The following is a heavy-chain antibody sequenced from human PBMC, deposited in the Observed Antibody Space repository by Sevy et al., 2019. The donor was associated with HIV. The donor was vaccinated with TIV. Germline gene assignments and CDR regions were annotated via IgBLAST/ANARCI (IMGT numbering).Heavy chain of an antibody. Sequence: GGSLRLSCAASGFTFNNVWMSWVRQAPGKGLEWVSAISGSGGSTYYADSVKGRFTISRDNSKNTLYLQMNSLRAEDTAVYYCAKDLAMIVVVTDDAFDIWGQGTMVTVSS. V-gene: IGHV3-23*01. D-gene: IGHD3-22*01. CDR2: ISGSGGST. CDR3: AKDLAMIVVVTDDAFDI. J-gene: IGHJ3*02. CDR1: GFTFNNVW.